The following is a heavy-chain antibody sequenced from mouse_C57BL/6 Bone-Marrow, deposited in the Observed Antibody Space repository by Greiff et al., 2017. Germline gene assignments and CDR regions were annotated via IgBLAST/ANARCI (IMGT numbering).Heavy chain of an antibody. V-gene: IGHV1-69*01. D-gene: IGHD3-2*02. CDR1: GYTFTSYW. CDR3: ARESSGYAMDY. J-gene: IGHJ4*01. Sequence: QLQQPGAELVMPGASVKLSCKASGYTFTSYWMHWVKQRPGQGLEWIGEIDPSDSYTNYNQKFKGKSTLTVDKYSSTANMQISSLTSEDSAVYYCARESSGYAMDYWGQGTSVTVSS. CDR2: IDPSDSYT.